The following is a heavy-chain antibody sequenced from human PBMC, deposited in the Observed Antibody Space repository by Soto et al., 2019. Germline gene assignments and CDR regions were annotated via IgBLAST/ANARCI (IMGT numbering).Heavy chain of an antibody. CDR2: IIPIFGTA. CDR1: GGTFSSYA. V-gene: IGHV1-69*12. J-gene: IGHJ4*02. CDR3: ARARRDYVWGSYQYYFDY. D-gene: IGHD3-16*02. Sequence: QVQLVQSGAEVKKPGSSVKVSCKASGGTFSSYAISWVRQAPGQGLEWMGGIIPIFGTANYAQKFQGRVTIPAAESTSTAYMELSSLRSEDTAVYYCARARRDYVWGSYQYYFDYWGQGTLVTVSS.